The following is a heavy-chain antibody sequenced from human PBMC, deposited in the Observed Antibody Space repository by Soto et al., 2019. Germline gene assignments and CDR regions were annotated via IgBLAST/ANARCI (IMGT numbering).Heavy chain of an antibody. CDR1: GLTLSDHY. CDR2: TRNKGNGYTT. J-gene: IGHJ4*02. D-gene: IGHD3-10*01. V-gene: IGHV3-72*01. CDR3: ARGGGGSFDN. Sequence: EVQLVESGGGLVQPGGSLRLSCAASGLTLSDHYMDWVRQAPGKGLEWVGRTRNKGNGYTTEYAASVKGSFTISRDESENSVYLQINSLKTEDTAMYYCARGGGGSFDNWGQGTLVTVSS.